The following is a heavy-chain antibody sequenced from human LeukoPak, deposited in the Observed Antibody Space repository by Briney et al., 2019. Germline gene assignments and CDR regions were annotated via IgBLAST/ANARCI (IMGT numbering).Heavy chain of an antibody. V-gene: IGHV4-34*01. Sequence: SETLSLTCAVYGGSFSGYYWSWIRQPPGKGLEWIGEINHSGSTNYNPSLKSRVTISVDTSKNQFSLKLSSVTAADTAVYYCARGFRRTIVATKYGMDVWGQGTTVTVSS. D-gene: IGHD5-12*01. J-gene: IGHJ6*02. CDR1: GGSFSGYY. CDR2: INHSGST. CDR3: ARGFRRTIVATKYGMDV.